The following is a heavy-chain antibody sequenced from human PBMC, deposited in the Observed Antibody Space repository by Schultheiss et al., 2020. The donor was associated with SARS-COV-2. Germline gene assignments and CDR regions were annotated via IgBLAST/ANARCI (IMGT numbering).Heavy chain of an antibody. Sequence: GGSLRLSCVVSGFTFDDYAMHWVRQAPGKGLVWVSRINSDGSSTSYADSVKGRFTISRDNAKNTLYLQMNSLRAEDTAVYYCARARGYCTGGVCPTHVWGQGTTVTVSS. CDR2: INSDGSST. CDR1: GFTFDDYA. CDR3: ARARGYCTGGVCPTHV. V-gene: IGHV3-74*01. J-gene: IGHJ6*02. D-gene: IGHD2-8*02.